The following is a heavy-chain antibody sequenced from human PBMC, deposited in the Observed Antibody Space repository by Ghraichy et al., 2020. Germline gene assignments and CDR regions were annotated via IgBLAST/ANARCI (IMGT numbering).Heavy chain of an antibody. D-gene: IGHD6-19*01. CDR2: IIGSGGST. J-gene: IGHJ2*01. CDR1: GFTFSSYG. V-gene: IGHV3-23*01. CDR3: ARSWDSSGWYWYIDL. Sequence: GGSLRLSCAASGFTFSSYGMSWVRQAPGKGLEWVSSIIGSGGSTYYADSVKGRFTMSRDNSKNTLYLQMNSLRAEDTAVYYCARSWDSSGWYWYIDLWGRGTLLTVSS.